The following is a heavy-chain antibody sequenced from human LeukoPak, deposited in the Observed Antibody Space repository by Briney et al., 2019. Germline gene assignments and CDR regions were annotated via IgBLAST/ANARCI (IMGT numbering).Heavy chain of an antibody. CDR2: IYYSGST. D-gene: IGHD6-19*01. Sequence: SETLSLICTVSGGSISRYYWSWIRQPPGKGLEWIGYIYYSGSTNYNPSLKSRVTISVDTSKNQFSLKLSSVTAADTAVYYCARVNLGYSSGWSFDYWGQGTLVTVSS. CDR3: ARVNLGYSSGWSFDY. J-gene: IGHJ4*02. CDR1: GGSISRYY. V-gene: IGHV4-59*12.